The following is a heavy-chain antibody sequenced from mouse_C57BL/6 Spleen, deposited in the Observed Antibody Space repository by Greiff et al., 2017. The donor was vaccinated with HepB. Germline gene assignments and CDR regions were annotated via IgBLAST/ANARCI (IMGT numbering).Heavy chain of an antibody. V-gene: IGHV1-72*01. CDR1: GYTFTSYW. D-gene: IGHD1-1*01. J-gene: IGHJ4*01. Sequence: QVQLQQSGAELVKPGASVKLSCKASGYTFTSYWMHWVKQRPGRGLEWFGRIAPNSGGTKYNEKFKSKATLTVDKPSSTAYMQLSSLTAEDSAVYYCAISYYYGSSYVAMDYWGQGTSVTVSS. CDR3: AISYYYGSSYVAMDY. CDR2: IAPNSGGT.